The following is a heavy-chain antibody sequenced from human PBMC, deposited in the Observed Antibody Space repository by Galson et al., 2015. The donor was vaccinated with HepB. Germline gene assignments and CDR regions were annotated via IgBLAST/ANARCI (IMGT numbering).Heavy chain of an antibody. CDR2: ISYDGSNK. CDR1: GFTFSSYA. J-gene: IGHJ4*02. D-gene: IGHD6-13*01. Sequence: SLRLSCAASGFTFSSYAMHWVRQAPGKGLEWVAVISYDGSNKYYADSVKGRFTISRDNSKNTLYLQMNSLRAEDTAVYYCVLAALVFSPSPSALDYWGQGTLVTVSS. CDR3: VLAALVFSPSPSALDY. V-gene: IGHV3-30-3*01.